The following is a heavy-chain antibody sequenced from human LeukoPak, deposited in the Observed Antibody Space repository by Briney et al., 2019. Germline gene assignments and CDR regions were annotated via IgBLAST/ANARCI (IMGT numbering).Heavy chain of an antibody. D-gene: IGHD6-19*01. CDR2: IKQDGSEK. CDR1: GFTFSSYW. CDR3: ARARNTVAGRRGMDV. V-gene: IGHV3-7*01. J-gene: IGHJ6*02. Sequence: GGSLRLSCAASGFTFSSYWMSWGRQAPGKGLEWVANIKQDGSEKYYVDSVKGRFTISRDNAKNSLYLQMNSLRAEDTAVYYCARARNTVAGRRGMDVWGQGTTVTVSS.